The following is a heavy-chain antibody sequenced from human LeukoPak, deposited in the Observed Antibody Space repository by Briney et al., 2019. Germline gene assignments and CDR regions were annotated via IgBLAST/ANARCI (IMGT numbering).Heavy chain of an antibody. Sequence: ASVKVSCRASGYTFPNYGFSWVRQAPGQGLEWMGWISAFNGNRNYAQKFQGRVTLTTDTSTSAAYMELRSLRSDDTAVYYCVRDGFCSSASCYDKGGFDFWGQGTLVTVSS. D-gene: IGHD2-2*01. CDR3: VRDGFCSSASCYDKGGFDF. CDR1: GYTFPNYG. J-gene: IGHJ4*02. V-gene: IGHV1-18*01. CDR2: ISAFNGNR.